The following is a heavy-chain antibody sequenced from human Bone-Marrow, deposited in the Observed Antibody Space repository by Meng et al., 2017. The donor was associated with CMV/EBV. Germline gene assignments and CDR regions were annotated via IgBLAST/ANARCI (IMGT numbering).Heavy chain of an antibody. CDR2: ISYDGSNK. CDR3: ARVVKRGSGYYFDY. J-gene: IGHJ4*02. CDR1: GFTFTSYS. D-gene: IGHD3-10*01. V-gene: IGHV3-30-3*01. Sequence: GESLKISCAASGFTFTSYSMHWVRQAPGKGLEWVGLISYDGSNKKYADSVKGRFTISRDNSKNTLYLQMNSLRAEDTAVYYCARVVKRGSGYYFDYWGQGTLVTVSS.